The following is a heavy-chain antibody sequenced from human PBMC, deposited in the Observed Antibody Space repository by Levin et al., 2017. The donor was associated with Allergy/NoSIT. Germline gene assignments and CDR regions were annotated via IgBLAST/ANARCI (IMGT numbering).Heavy chain of an antibody. CDR3: ARVAGYSYGYYVDY. CDR2: IYLSGST. Sequence: PSETLSLTCAVSGGSISSGGYSWSWIRQPPGKGLEWIGNIYLSGSTYYNPSLKSRVTISVDRSKNQFSLNLSSVTAADTAWYYCARVAGYSYGYYVDYWGQGTLVTVSS. D-gene: IGHD5-18*01. J-gene: IGHJ4*02. CDR1: GGSISSGGYS. V-gene: IGHV4-30-2*01.